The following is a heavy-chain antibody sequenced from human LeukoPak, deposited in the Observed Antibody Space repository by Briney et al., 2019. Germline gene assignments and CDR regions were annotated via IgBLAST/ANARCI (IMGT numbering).Heavy chain of an antibody. V-gene: IGHV4-39*01. Sequence: PSETLSLTCTVSGGSISSSSYHWGWIRQPPGKGLEWIESIYYSGSTYYNPSLKSRVTISVDTSKNQFSLKLTSMTAADTAVYYCARLRYGGSVIFDSWGQGTLVTVSS. CDR2: IYYSGST. D-gene: IGHD4/OR15-4a*01. J-gene: IGHJ4*02. CDR1: GGSISSSSYH. CDR3: ARLRYGGSVIFDS.